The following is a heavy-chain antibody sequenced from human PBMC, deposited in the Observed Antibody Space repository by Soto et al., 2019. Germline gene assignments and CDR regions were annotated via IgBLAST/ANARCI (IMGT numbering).Heavy chain of an antibody. CDR2: IYHSGST. CDR1: GGSISSSNW. CDR3: ARDGLVAAAGPNHNWFDP. V-gene: IGHV4-4*02. J-gene: IGHJ5*02. D-gene: IGHD6-13*01. Sequence: SETLSLTCAVSGGSISSSNWWSWVRQPPGKGLEWIGEIYHSGSTNYNPSLKSRVTISVDKSKNQFSLKLSSVTAADTAVYYCARDGLVAAAGPNHNWFDPWGQGTLVTVSS.